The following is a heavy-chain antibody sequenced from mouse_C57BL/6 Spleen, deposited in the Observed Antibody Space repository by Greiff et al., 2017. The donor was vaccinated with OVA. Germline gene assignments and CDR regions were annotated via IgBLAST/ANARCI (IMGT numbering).Heavy chain of an antibody. CDR3: ARDPLTTGAMDY. CDR2: IYPGDGDT. D-gene: IGHD1-1*01. Sequence: VKLQESGPELVKPGASVKISCKASGYAFSSSWMNWVKQRPGKGLEWIGRIYPGDGDTNYNGKFKGKATLTADKSSSTAYMQLSSLTSEDSAVYFCARDPLTTGAMDYWGQGTSVTVSS. CDR1: GYAFSSSW. V-gene: IGHV1-82*01. J-gene: IGHJ4*01.